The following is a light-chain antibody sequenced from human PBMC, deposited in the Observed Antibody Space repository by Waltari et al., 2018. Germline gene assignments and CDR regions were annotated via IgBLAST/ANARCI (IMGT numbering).Light chain of an antibody. CDR2: DAS. Sequence: EIVLTESPAPLSLAAGDRATLSCRASQSLGSYLAWYQQKPGLPPRLLIYDASNRATGIPARFSGSGSGTDFTLTIRSLEPEDFAVYFCQHRANSWTFGQGTKVEIK. CDR1: QSLGSY. J-gene: IGKJ1*01. CDR3: QHRANSWT. V-gene: IGKV3-11*01.